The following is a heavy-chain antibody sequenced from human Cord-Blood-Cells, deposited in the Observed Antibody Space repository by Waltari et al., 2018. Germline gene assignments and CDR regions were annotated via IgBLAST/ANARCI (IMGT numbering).Heavy chain of an antibody. CDR3: ARASSFDY. CDR1: GATSTSYA. Sequence: QVQLVQSRAEVKKPGASVKVSCKASGATSTSYAINWVRQATGHGVDWMGWMNPNSVNTGYAQKFQGRVTMTKNNSISTACMELSSLRSEDTAVYYWARASSFDYWGQGTLVTVSS. CDR2: MNPNSVNT. D-gene: IGHD6-6*01. V-gene: IGHV1-8*01. J-gene: IGHJ4*02.